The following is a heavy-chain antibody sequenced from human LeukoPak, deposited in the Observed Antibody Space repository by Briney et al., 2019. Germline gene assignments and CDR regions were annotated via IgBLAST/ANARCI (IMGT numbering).Heavy chain of an antibody. CDR1: GDSISSGSYY. V-gene: IGHV4-61*02. D-gene: IGHD3-10*01. Sequence: SQTLSLTCTVSGDSISSGSYYWSWIRQPAGKGLEWIGRIYTSGSTNYNPSLKSRVTISVDTSKNQFSLRLSSVTAADTAVYYCARHLGYYYGSGSYQFDYWGQGTLVTVSS. CDR2: IYTSGST. J-gene: IGHJ4*02. CDR3: ARHLGYYYGSGSYQFDY.